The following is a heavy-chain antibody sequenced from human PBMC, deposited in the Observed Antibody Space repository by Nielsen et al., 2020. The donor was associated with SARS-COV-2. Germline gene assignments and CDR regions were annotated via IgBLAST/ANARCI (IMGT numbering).Heavy chain of an antibody. J-gene: IGHJ6*02. Sequence: VRQMPGKGLEWMGIIYPGDSDTRYSPSFQGQVTISADKSISTAYLQWSSLKASDTAMYYCARLSAGTTRGVYYYYYGMDVWGQGTTVTVSS. CDR3: ARLSAGTTRGVYYYYYGMDV. D-gene: IGHD1-1*01. V-gene: IGHV5-51*01. CDR2: IYPGDSDT.